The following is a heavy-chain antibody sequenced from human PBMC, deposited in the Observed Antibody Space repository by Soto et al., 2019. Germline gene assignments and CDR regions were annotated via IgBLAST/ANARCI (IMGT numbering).Heavy chain of an antibody. V-gene: IGHV2-5*02. J-gene: IGHJ4*02. CDR3: AHIDYSSTLDY. D-gene: IGHD4-4*01. Sequence: QITLEESGPTLVKPTQTLTLTCTFSGFPLSTTRVGVGWIRQPPGKALEWLALIYWDDDKRYSPSLKSRLTITKDTSKNQVVLTMTNMDPVDTATYYCAHIDYSSTLDYWGQGTLVTVSS. CDR2: IYWDDDK. CDR1: GFPLSTTRVG.